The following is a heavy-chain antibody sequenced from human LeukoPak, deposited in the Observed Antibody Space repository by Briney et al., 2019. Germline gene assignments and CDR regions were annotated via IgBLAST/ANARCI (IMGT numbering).Heavy chain of an antibody. J-gene: IGHJ6*03. Sequence: SETLSLTCTVSGGSISSYYWSWIRQPPGKGLEWIGYIYYSGSTNYNPSLKSRVTISVDTSKNQFSLKLSSVTAADTAVYYCARDIAAAGTDSYYYYMDVWGKGTTVTVSS. CDR2: IYYSGST. CDR3: ARDIAAAGTDSYYYYMDV. CDR1: GGSISSYY. D-gene: IGHD6-13*01. V-gene: IGHV4-59*01.